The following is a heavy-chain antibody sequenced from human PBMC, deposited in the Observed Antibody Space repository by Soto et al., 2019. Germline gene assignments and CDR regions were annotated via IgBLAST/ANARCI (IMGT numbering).Heavy chain of an antibody. Sequence: EVQLLESAGGLVQPGGSLRLSCAVSGLTFSYFAMSWVRQAPGKGLEWVSAISGSGGITYYADSVKGRFTISRDNSKNTLFLQMNSLRAEDTAVYYCALLGRSGSGRPYYYGMDVWGQGTTVTVSS. CDR2: ISGSGGIT. D-gene: IGHD3-10*01. V-gene: IGHV3-23*01. CDR1: GLTFSYFA. CDR3: ALLGRSGSGRPYYYGMDV. J-gene: IGHJ6*02.